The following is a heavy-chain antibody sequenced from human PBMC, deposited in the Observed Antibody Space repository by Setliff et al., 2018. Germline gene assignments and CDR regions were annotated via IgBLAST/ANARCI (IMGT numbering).Heavy chain of an antibody. Sequence: PGGSLRLSCAASGFTFSSYAMSWVRQAPGKGLEWVAVISYDGSNKYYADSVKGRFTISRDNSKNTLYLQMNSLRAEDTAVYYCVRGYCSSSSCYGTMGYWGQGTLVTVSS. J-gene: IGHJ4*02. CDR1: GFTFSSYA. D-gene: IGHD2-2*01. CDR3: VRGYCSSSSCYGTMGY. CDR2: ISYDGSNK. V-gene: IGHV3-30-3*01.